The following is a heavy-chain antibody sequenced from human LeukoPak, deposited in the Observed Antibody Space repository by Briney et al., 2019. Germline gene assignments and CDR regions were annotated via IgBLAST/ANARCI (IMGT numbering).Heavy chain of an antibody. CDR3: ARDTNYDILPYAFDI. CDR1: GFTFSSYG. D-gene: IGHD3-9*01. J-gene: IGHJ3*02. CDR2: IWYDGSNK. V-gene: IGHV3-33*01. Sequence: GGSLRLSCAASGFTFSSYGMHWVRQAPGKGLEWVAVIWYDGSNKYYADSVKGRFTISRDNAKNSLYLQMNSLRAEDTAVYYCARDTNYDILPYAFDIWGQGTMVTVSS.